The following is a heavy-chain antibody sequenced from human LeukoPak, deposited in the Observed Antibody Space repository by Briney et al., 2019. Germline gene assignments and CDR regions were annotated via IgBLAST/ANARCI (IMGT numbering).Heavy chain of an antibody. Sequence: GRSLRLSCAASGFTFSSYGMHWVRQAPGKGLEWVAVIWYDGSNKYYADSVKGRFTISRDNSKNTLYLQMNSLRAEDTAVHYCARGLGSVTWGPFDIWGQGTVVTVSS. J-gene: IGHJ3*02. CDR3: ARGLGSVTWGPFDI. CDR2: IWYDGSNK. V-gene: IGHV3-33*01. D-gene: IGHD2-15*01. CDR1: GFTFSSYG.